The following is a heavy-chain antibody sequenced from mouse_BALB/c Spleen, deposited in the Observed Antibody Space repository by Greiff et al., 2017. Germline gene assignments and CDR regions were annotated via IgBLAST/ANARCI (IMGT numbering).Heavy chain of an antibody. CDR1: GFNIKDYY. CDR3: NSHYYGSIYYFDY. CDR2: IDPENGDT. D-gene: IGHD1-1*01. J-gene: IGHJ2*01. Sequence: VQLQQSGAELVRSGASVKLSCTASGFNIKDYYMHWVKQRPEQGLEWIGWIDPENGDTEYAPKFQGKATMTADTSSNTAYLQLSSLTSEDTAVYYCNSHYYGSIYYFDYWGQGTTLTVSS. V-gene: IGHV14-4*02.